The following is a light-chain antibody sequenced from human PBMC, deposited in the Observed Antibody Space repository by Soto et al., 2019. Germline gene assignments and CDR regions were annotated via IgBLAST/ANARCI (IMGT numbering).Light chain of an antibody. J-gene: IGKJ1*01. CDR1: QSISSN. CDR2: GAS. CDR3: QQHNKWPPIN. V-gene: IGKV3-15*01. Sequence: EVVLTQSKATLSVSPGESATLSCRASQSISSNLAWYQQKPGQSPRLLIYGASSRATGIPARFSGSGSGTEFTLTISSLQSEDFAVYYCQQHNKWPPINFGQGTKVDIK.